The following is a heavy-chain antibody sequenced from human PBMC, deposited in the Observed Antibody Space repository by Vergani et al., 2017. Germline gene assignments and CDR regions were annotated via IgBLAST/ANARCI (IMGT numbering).Heavy chain of an antibody. J-gene: IGHJ4*02. V-gene: IGHV4-39*01. CDR3: ARHLQAMPDY. CDR1: GGSISSSSYY. CDR2: IYYSGST. Sequence: QLQLQESGPGLVKPSETLSLTCTVSGGSISSSSYYWGWIRQPPGRGLEWIGSIYYSGSTYYNPSLKSRVTISVDTSKNQFSLKLSSVTAADTAVYYCARHLQAMPDYWGQGTLVTVSS. D-gene: IGHD2-2*01.